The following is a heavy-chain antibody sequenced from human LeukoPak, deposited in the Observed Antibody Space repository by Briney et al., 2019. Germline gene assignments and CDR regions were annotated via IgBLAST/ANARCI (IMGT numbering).Heavy chain of an antibody. CDR1: GFTFDDYT. CDR3: AKGIMSGSSSLYYYGMDV. Sequence: GGSLRLSCAASGFTFDDYTMHWVRQAPGKGLEWVSLISWDGGSTYYADSVKGRFTISRDNSKNSLYLQMNSLRTEDTALYYCAKGIMSGSSSLYYYGMDVWGQGTTVTVSS. V-gene: IGHV3-43*01. J-gene: IGHJ6*02. CDR2: ISWDGGST. D-gene: IGHD6-13*01.